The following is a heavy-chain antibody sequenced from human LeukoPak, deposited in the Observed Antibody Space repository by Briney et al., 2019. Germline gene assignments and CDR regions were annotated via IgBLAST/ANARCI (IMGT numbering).Heavy chain of an antibody. D-gene: IGHD3-10*01. CDR2: IYHSGST. J-gene: IGHJ2*01. V-gene: IGHV4-38-2*01. Sequence: SETLSLTCAVSGYSISSGHYWAWIWQPPGNGLQCLAAIYHSGSTYYKPSLKTRVTISIDTSKNQFSLKLSSVTAADTAVYYCARVPYYYGSGTEYWYFDLWGRGTLVTVSS. CDR3: ARVPYYYGSGTEYWYFDL. CDR1: GYSISSGHY.